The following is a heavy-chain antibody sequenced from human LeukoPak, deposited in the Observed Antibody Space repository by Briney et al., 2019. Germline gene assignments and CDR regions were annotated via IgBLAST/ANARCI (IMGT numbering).Heavy chain of an antibody. Sequence: PSQTRSLTCTVSGGSISSGGYYWRWIRQPPGKGLEWIGYIYHSGSTYYNPSLKSRVTISVDRSKNQFSLKLSSVTAADTAVYYCARSPPTDCSSTSCPDYWGQGTLVTVSS. D-gene: IGHD2-2*01. J-gene: IGHJ4*02. CDR2: IYHSGST. CDR1: GGSISSGGYY. CDR3: ARSPPTDCSSTSCPDY. V-gene: IGHV4-30-2*01.